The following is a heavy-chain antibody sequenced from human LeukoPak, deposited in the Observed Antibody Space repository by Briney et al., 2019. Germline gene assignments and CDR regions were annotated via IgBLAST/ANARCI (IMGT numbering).Heavy chain of an antibody. CDR3: ARSPESDRFDH. CDR2: IYYTGYA. Sequence: SETLSLICTVSIYTITTDHYWGWIRQPPGKGLEGIGNIYYTGYAYYNESLKSRVTISVDTSANQVSLKLTSVTAADTAVYYCARSPESDRFDHWGQGTLVTVSS. CDR1: IYTITTDHY. V-gene: IGHV4-38-2*02. J-gene: IGHJ4*02.